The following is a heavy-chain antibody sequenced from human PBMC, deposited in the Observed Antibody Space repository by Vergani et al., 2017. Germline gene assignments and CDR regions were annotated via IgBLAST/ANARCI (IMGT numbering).Heavy chain of an antibody. D-gene: IGHD1-26*01. CDR1: GGSISSYY. Sequence: QVQLQESGPGLVKPSETLSLTCTVSGGSISSYYWSWIRQPPGKGLEWIGYIYYSGSTNYNPSLKSRVTISVDTSKNQFSLKLSSVTAADTAVYYCAKGVGATPHDAFDIWGQGTMVTVSS. CDR2: IYYSGST. J-gene: IGHJ3*02. V-gene: IGHV4-59*01. CDR3: AKGVGATPHDAFDI.